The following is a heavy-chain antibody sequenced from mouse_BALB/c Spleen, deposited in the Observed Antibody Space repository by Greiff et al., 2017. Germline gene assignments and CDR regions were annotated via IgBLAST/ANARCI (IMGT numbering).Heavy chain of an antibody. J-gene: IGHJ3*01. CDR1: GYTFTSYD. D-gene: IGHD2-2*01. Sequence: QVQLQQSGAELVKPGASVKLSCKASGYTFTSYDINWVRQRPEQGLAWIGWIFPGDGSTKYNEKFKGKATLTTDKSSSTAYMQLCRLTSEDSAVFFCAGQGGDYYGNDGPGWFAYWGQGTLVTVSA. V-gene: IGHV1-85*01. CDR3: AGQGGDYYGNDGPGWFAY. CDR2: IFPGDGST.